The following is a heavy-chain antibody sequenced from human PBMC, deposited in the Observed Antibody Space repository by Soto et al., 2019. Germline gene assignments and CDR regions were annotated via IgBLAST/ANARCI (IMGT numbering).Heavy chain of an antibody. CDR2: IIPIFGTA. D-gene: IGHD6-13*01. Sequence: ASVKVSCKASGGTFSSYAISWVRQAPGQGLEWMGGIIPIFGTANYAQKFQGRVTITADESTSTAYMELSSLRSEDTAVYYCARSTRSSSTHYYYYGMDVWGQGTTVTVSS. CDR3: ARSTRSSSTHYYYYGMDV. CDR1: GGTFSSYA. J-gene: IGHJ6*02. V-gene: IGHV1-69*13.